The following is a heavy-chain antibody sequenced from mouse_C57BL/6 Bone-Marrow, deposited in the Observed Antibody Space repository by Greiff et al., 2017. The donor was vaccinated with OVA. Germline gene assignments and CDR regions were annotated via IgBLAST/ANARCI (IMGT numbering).Heavy chain of an antibody. CDR1: GYAFSSSW. J-gene: IGHJ2*01. CDR2: IYPGDGDT. D-gene: IGHD1-1*01. Sequence: VKLMESGPELVKPGASVKISCKASGYAFSSSWMNWVKQRPGKGLEWIGRIYPGDGDTNYNGKFKGKATLTADKSSSTAYMHLSSLTSEDSAVYFCARRAYYGSSSYYFDYWGQGTTLTVSS. V-gene: IGHV1-82*01. CDR3: ARRAYYGSSSYYFDY.